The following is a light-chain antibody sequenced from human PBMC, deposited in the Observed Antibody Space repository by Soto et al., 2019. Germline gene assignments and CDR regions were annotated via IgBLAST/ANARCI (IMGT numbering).Light chain of an antibody. Sequence: DIVMTQSPDSLAVSLGERATINCKSSQSVLYSSNNKNFLAWYQQKPGQPPKLLIYWASTRESGVHDRFSGSGSGTDFTLTISSLQAEDVAVYSCQQYYSPPYTFGQGTKLEIK. CDR1: QSVLYSSNNKNF. CDR2: WAS. CDR3: QQYYSPPYT. V-gene: IGKV4-1*01. J-gene: IGKJ2*01.